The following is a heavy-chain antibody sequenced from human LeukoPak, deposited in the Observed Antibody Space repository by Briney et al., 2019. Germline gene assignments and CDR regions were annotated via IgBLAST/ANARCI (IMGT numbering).Heavy chain of an antibody. J-gene: IGHJ6*02. V-gene: IGHV3-30*18. CDR1: GFTFSSHA. CDR3: AKSQSFQIYYYTIDV. Sequence: GGSLRLSCAASGFTFSSHAMSWVRQFPGKGLEWVAVVSNDGSNQYSADSVKGRFTISRDNSKNTLYLQMNSLRAEDTAVYYCAKSQSFQIYYYTIDVWGQGTTVTVSS. D-gene: IGHD1-26*01. CDR2: VSNDGSNQ.